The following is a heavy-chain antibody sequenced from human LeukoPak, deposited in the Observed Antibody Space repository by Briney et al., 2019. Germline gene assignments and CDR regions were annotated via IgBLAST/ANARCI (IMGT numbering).Heavy chain of an antibody. J-gene: IGHJ4*02. Sequence: ASVKVSCKASGYTFTNYGLNWVRQAPGQGVEWVGWISAYNNNTKYAQKSQGRVTMTTDTSTNTAYMVLRSLRSDDTAVYYCARGCASGKQWLTNWGQGTLVTVSS. V-gene: IGHV1-18*01. CDR3: ARGCASGKQWLTN. CDR1: GYTFTNYG. D-gene: IGHD6-19*01. CDR2: ISAYNNNT.